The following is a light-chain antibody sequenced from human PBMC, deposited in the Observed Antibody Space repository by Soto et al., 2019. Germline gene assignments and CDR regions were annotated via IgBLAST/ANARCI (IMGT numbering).Light chain of an antibody. CDR3: QSYYRSMSGSTV. CDR1: SSNIGAGYD. Sequence: QSVLTQPPSVSGAPGQRVTISCTGSSSNIGAGYDVPWYQQLPGTAPKLLIYGNSNRPSVVPDRFSGSKSGTAASLAITGLQDEDEADYPCQSYYRSMSGSTVFGGGTKLTVL. CDR2: GNS. V-gene: IGLV1-40*01. J-gene: IGLJ2*01.